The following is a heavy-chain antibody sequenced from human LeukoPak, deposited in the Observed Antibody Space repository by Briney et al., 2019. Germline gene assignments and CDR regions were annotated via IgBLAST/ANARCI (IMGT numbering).Heavy chain of an antibody. CDR1: GYTFTSYG. CDR2: ISAYNGNT. V-gene: IGHV1-18*01. Sequence: ASVKVSCKASGYTFTSYGISWVRQAPGQGLEWMGWISAYNGNTHYAQSLQGRVTMTIDTSTSTVYMELRSLRSDDTAVYYCARDVGRSYDLDYWDQGTLVTVSS. CDR3: ARDVGRSYDLDY. J-gene: IGHJ4*02. D-gene: IGHD3-16*01.